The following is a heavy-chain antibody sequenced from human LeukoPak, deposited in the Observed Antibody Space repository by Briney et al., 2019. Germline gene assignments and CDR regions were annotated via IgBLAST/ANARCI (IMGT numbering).Heavy chain of an antibody. V-gene: IGHV4-59*01. CDR3: AREGFAAAGTSAEYFQH. Sequence: SEILSLTCTVSGGSISSYYWSWIRQPPGKGLEWIGYIYYSGSTNYNPSLKSRVTISVDTSKNQFSLKLSSVTAADTAVYYCAREGFAAAGTSAEYFQHWGQGTLVTVSS. CDR1: GGSISSYY. D-gene: IGHD6-13*01. CDR2: IYYSGST. J-gene: IGHJ1*01.